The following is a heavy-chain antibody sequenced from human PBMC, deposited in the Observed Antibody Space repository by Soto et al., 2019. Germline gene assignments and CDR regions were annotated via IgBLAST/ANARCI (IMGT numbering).Heavy chain of an antibody. V-gene: IGHV1-8*01. CDR1: GYTFTSYD. CDR2: MNPNSGNT. Sequence: GASVKVSCKASGYTFTSYDINWVRQATGQGLEWMGWMNPNSGNTGYAQKFQGRVTMTRNTSISTAYMELSSLRSEDTAVYYCARGNKRDYYYYGMEVWGQGTTVTVSS. J-gene: IGHJ6*02. CDR3: ARGNKRDYYYYGMEV.